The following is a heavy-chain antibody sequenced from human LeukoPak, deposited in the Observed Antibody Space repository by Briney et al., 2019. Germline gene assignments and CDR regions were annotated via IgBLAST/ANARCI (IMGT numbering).Heavy chain of an antibody. V-gene: IGHV4-34*01. Sequence: SETLSLTCAGYGGSFSSYFWTWIRQTPGKGLEWIGEINHSGTTNYNPSLKSRVTMSVDTSKDQFSLKLMSVTAADTGVYYCARRRKVVRAGFDYWGQGTLVTVSS. J-gene: IGHJ4*02. CDR2: INHSGTT. CDR3: ARRRKVVRAGFDY. CDR1: GGSFSSYF. D-gene: IGHD2-21*01.